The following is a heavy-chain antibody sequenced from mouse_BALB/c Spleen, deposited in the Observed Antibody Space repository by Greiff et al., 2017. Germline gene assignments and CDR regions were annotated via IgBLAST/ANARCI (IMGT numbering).Heavy chain of an antibody. CDR1: GFSLTSYG. CDR3: ARGYYGSSYYFDY. D-gene: IGHD1-1*01. Sequence: VKLQESGPGLVAPSQSLSITCTVSGFSLTSYGVHWVRQPPGKGLEWLGVIWAGGSTNYNSALMSRLSISKDNSKSQVFLKMNSLQTDDTAMYYCARGYYGSSYYFDYWGQGTTLTVSS. V-gene: IGHV2-9*02. CDR2: IWAGGST. J-gene: IGHJ2*01.